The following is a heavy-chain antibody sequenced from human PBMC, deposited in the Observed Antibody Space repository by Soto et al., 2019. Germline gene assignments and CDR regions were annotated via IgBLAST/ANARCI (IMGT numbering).Heavy chain of an antibody. D-gene: IGHD2-21*02. Sequence: GGSLRLSCAASGFTFSSYGMHWVRQAPGKGLEWVAVISYDGSNKYYADSVKGRFTISRDNSKNTLYLQMNSLRAEDTAVYYCASRAYCGGDCYPEKYYYYGMDVWGQGTTVTVSS. J-gene: IGHJ6*02. CDR2: ISYDGSNK. V-gene: IGHV3-30*03. CDR1: GFTFSSYG. CDR3: ASRAYCGGDCYPEKYYYYGMDV.